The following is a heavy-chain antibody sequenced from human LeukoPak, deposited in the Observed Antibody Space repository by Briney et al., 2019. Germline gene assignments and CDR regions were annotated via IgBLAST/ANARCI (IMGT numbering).Heavy chain of an antibody. V-gene: IGHV3-48*02. CDR1: GFTFSRYS. CDR2: ISESGSPI. J-gene: IGHJ4*02. D-gene: IGHD3-10*01. Sequence: PGGSLRLSCTASGFTFSRYSMNWVRQAPGKGLGWVSYISESGSPIYYADSVRGRFTISRDNAKNSLYLQMNSLRDEDTAVYYCARDQPGQGSDFYWGQGTLVTVSS. CDR3: ARDQPGQGSDFY.